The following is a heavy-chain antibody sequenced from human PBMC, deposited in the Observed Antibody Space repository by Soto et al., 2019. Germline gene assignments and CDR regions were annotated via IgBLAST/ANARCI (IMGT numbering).Heavy chain of an antibody. CDR3: ARAHQNYYYYMDV. J-gene: IGHJ6*03. Sequence: GGSVRLSCAASGFTFSSYGMHWVRQAPGKGLEWVAVISYDGSNKYYADSVKGRFTISRDNSKNTLYLQMNSLRAEDTAVYYCARAHQNYYYYMDVWGKGTTVTVSS. CDR1: GFTFSSYG. V-gene: IGHV3-30*03. CDR2: ISYDGSNK. D-gene: IGHD2-2*01.